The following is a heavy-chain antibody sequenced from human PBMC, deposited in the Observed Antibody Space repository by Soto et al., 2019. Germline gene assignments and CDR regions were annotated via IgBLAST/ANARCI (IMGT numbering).Heavy chain of an antibody. CDR3: ARDHIAAAGI. CDR1: GYTFTNFG. Sequence: ASVKVSCKASGYTFTNFGISWVRQAPGQGLEWMGGIIPIFGTANYAQKFQGRVTITADESTSTAYMELSSLRSEDTAVYYCARDHIAAAGIWGQGTLVTVSS. J-gene: IGHJ4*02. CDR2: IIPIFGTA. D-gene: IGHD6-13*01. V-gene: IGHV1-69*13.